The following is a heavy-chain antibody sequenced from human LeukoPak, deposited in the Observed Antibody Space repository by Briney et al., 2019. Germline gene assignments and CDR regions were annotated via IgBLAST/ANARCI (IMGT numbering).Heavy chain of an antibody. J-gene: IGHJ4*02. Sequence: GGSLRLSCAASGFTFNSNYMSWVRQAPGKXLEWVSILYRDGTTYYSDSVKGRFGISRHNSKDTLYLQMNSLRPEDTAVYYCARLLEWEYYFDYWGQGTLVTVSS. CDR2: LYRDGTT. CDR3: ARLLEWEYYFDY. CDR1: GFTFNSNY. D-gene: IGHD1-26*01. V-gene: IGHV3-53*04.